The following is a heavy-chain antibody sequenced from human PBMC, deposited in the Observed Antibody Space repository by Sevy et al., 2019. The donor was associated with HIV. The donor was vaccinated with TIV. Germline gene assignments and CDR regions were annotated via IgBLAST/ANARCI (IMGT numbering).Heavy chain of an antibody. CDR1: GFTFRSFS. J-gene: IGHJ5*01. V-gene: IGHV3-33*01. CDR2: IWYDGRTK. CDR3: ARDSARVIVPTAGFDS. D-gene: IGHD1-1*01. Sequence: GGSLRLSCSASGFTFRSFSMHWVRQAPGKGLEWVAAIWYDGRTKQYADSVKGRFTTSRDNSKRMLNLEMNSLRAEDTALYFCARDSARVIVPTAGFDSWGQGTVVTVSS.